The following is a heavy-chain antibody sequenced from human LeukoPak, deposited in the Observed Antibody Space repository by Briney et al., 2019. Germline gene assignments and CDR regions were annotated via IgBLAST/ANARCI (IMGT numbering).Heavy chain of an antibody. J-gene: IGHJ4*02. D-gene: IGHD4-23*01. V-gene: IGHV3-23*01. CDR2: ISGSGGST. Sequence: PGGSLRLSCAASGFMFSNFAMSWARQAPGKGLEWVSAISGSGGSTYYADSVKGRFTISRDNSKNTLYLQMNSLRGEDTGVYYCARDRGGNEFDYWGQGTLVTVSS. CDR1: GFMFSNFA. CDR3: ARDRGGNEFDY.